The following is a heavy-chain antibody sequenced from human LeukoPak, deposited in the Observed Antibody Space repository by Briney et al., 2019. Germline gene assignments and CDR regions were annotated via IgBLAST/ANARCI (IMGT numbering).Heavy chain of an antibody. V-gene: IGHV3-33*08. CDR1: GFTFSSYG. D-gene: IGHD3-3*01. Sequence: GGSLRLSCEASGFTFSSYGMHWVRQAPGKGLEWVAVIWYDGSNKYYADSVKGRFTISRDNSKNTLYLQMNSLRAEDTAVYYCARVGSITNYDFWSGYLANGMDVWGQGTTVTVSS. J-gene: IGHJ6*02. CDR2: IWYDGSNK. CDR3: ARVGSITNYDFWSGYLANGMDV.